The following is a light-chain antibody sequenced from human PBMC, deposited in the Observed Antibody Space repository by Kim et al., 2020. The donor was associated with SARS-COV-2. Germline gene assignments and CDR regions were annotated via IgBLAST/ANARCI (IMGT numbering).Light chain of an antibody. Sequence: QSALTQPRSVSGSPGQSVTISCTGTSSDVGAYDYVTWYQQLPGTAPKLMIYDVSERPAGVPDRFSGSKSGNTASLTISGLQADDEADYYCCSYAGTYPWVFVGGTQLTVL. J-gene: IGLJ3*02. CDR3: CSYAGTYPWV. V-gene: IGLV2-11*01. CDR1: SSDVGAYDY. CDR2: DVS.